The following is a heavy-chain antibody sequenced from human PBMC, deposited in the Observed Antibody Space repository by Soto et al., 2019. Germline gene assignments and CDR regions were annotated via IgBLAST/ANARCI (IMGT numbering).Heavy chain of an antibody. J-gene: IGHJ4*02. D-gene: IGHD3-10*01. CDR2: IYWDDDK. Sequence: QITLKESGPTVVKPIQTVTLTCTFSGFSLTTNGVGVGWIRQPPGKALEWLAFIYWDDDKRYSPSLNSRLTITKDTSKNQVVLTITHMGPVDTATYYCAHRRDYYGAWNEGVFDYWGQGALVTVSS. CDR3: AHRRDYYGAWNEGVFDY. V-gene: IGHV2-5*02. CDR1: GFSLTTNGVG.